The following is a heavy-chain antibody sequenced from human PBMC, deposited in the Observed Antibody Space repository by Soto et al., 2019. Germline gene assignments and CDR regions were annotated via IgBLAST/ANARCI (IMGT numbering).Heavy chain of an antibody. J-gene: IGHJ4*02. Sequence: GGSLRLTCVASGFTFSSYEMKWVRQAPGKGLEWVSYISSSGSTIYYADSVKGRFTISRDNAKNSLYLQMNSLRVEDTAVYYYARGGGSGWSPSLSWGQGALVTVSS. CDR1: GFTFSSYE. CDR2: ISSSGSTI. V-gene: IGHV3-48*03. D-gene: IGHD6-19*01. CDR3: ARGGGSGWSPSLS.